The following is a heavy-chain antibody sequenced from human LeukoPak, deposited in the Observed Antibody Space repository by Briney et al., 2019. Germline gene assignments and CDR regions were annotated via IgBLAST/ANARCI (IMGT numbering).Heavy chain of an antibody. CDR3: ARDRGSRWFGPIDY. Sequence: PGGSLRLSCAASGFTFSTYGMHWVRQAPGKGLEWVAVIWSDRGNTHYADSVKGRFTISRDNSKNTLYLQMSSLRDEDTAVYYCARDRGSRWFGPIDYWGQGTLVTVSS. V-gene: IGHV3-33*01. CDR2: IWSDRGNT. D-gene: IGHD6-13*01. CDR1: GFTFSTYG. J-gene: IGHJ4*02.